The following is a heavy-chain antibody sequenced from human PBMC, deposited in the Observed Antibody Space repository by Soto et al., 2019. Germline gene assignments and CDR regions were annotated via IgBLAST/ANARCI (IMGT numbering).Heavy chain of an antibody. V-gene: IGHV4-30-2*01. Sequence: SETLSLTCAVSGGSISSGGYSWSWIRQPPGKGLEWIGYIYHSGSTYYNPSLKSRVTISVDRSKNQSSLELSSVTAADTAVYYCARGPPLGYWGQGTLVTVS. CDR2: IYHSGST. CDR1: GGSISSGGYS. CDR3: ARGPPLGY. J-gene: IGHJ4*02.